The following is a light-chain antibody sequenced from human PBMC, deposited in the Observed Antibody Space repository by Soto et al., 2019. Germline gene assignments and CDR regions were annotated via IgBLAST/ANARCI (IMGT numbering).Light chain of an antibody. CDR1: QSVGSY. Sequence: EIVLTQSPATLSLSPGDRATLSCRASQSVGSYLGWYQQRPGQAPRLLIYDASNGATGIPARFSGSGSGTDFTLTISSLEPEDFAVYSCQQRSDWPSTFGGGTKVEIK. CDR3: QQRSDWPST. CDR2: DAS. J-gene: IGKJ4*01. V-gene: IGKV3-11*01.